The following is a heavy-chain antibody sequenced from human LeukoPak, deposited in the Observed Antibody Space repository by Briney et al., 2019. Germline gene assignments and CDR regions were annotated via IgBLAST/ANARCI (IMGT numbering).Heavy chain of an antibody. CDR1: GYTFTSYD. Sequence: VASVKVSCKASGYTFTSYDINWVRQATGQGLEWMGWMNPNSGNTGYAQKYKGRVTMTRNTSISTAYMELSSLRSEDTAVYYCARGRMGGARGSYFVYWGQGTLVTVSS. CDR2: MNPNSGNT. CDR3: ARGRMGGARGSYFVY. D-gene: IGHD3-16*01. V-gene: IGHV1-8*01. J-gene: IGHJ4*02.